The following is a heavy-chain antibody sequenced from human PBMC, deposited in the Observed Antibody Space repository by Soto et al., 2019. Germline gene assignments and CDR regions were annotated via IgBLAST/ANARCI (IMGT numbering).Heavy chain of an antibody. J-gene: IGHJ3*02. D-gene: IGHD3-10*01. CDR1: GFTVSSNY. Sequence: GGSLRLSCAASGFTVSSNYMSWVRQAPGKGLEWVSAISGSGGSTYYADSVKGRFTISRDNSKNTLYLQMNSLRAEDTAVYYCAKSGIGSALPGAFDIWGQGTMVTVSS. V-gene: IGHV3-23*01. CDR3: AKSGIGSALPGAFDI. CDR2: ISGSGGST.